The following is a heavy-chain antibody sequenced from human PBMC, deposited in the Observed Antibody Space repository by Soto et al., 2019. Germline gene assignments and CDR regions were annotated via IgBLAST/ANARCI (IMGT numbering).Heavy chain of an antibody. CDR1: GFTFSSYG. CDR3: AKGDRIAAAGHFDY. CDR2: ISHDGSNK. J-gene: IGHJ4*02. V-gene: IGHV3-30*18. D-gene: IGHD6-13*01. Sequence: QVQLVESGGGVVQPGRSLRLSCAASGFTFSSYGMHWVRQAPGKGLEWVSVISHDGSNKYYADSVKGRFTISRDNSKNTLYLRMNSLRAEDTAVYYCAKGDRIAAAGHFDYWGQGTLVTVSS.